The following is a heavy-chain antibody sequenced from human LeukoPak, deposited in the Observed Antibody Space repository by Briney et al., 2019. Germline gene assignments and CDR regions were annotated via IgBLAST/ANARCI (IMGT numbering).Heavy chain of an antibody. CDR3: ARPGGGYFDY. CDR1: GGSISSSSYY. Sequence: SETLSLTCTVSGGSISSSSYYWGWIRQPPGKGLEWIGSIYYSGSTYYNPPLKSRVTISVDTSKNQFSLKLSSVTAADTAVYYCARPGGGYFDYWGQGTLVTVSS. V-gene: IGHV4-39*01. D-gene: IGHD1-26*01. J-gene: IGHJ4*02. CDR2: IYYSGST.